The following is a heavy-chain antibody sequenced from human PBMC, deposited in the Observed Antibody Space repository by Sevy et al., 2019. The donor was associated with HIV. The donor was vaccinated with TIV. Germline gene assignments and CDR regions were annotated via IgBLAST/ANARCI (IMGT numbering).Heavy chain of an antibody. J-gene: IGHJ4*02. Sequence: GGSLRLSFTASGFTFGDYAMSWFRQAPGKGLEWVGFIRSKAYGGTTEYAASVKSRFTISRDDSKSIAYLQMNSLKTEDTAVYYCTRDLSGYSSGGGYWGQGTLVTVSS. D-gene: IGHD6-19*01. V-gene: IGHV3-49*03. CDR1: GFTFGDYA. CDR2: IRSKAYGGTT. CDR3: TRDLSGYSSGGGY.